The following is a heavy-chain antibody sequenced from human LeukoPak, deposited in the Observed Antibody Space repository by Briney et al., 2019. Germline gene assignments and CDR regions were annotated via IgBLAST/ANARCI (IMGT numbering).Heavy chain of an antibody. CDR1: GFTFSSYA. CDR3: ARGDYGDYGGFDY. Sequence: GRSLRLSCAASGFTFSSYAMHWVRQAPGKGLEWVAVISYDGSNKYYADSVKGRFTISRDNSKNTLYLQMNSLRAEDTAVYYCARGDYGDYGGFDYWGQGTLVTVSS. J-gene: IGHJ4*02. CDR2: ISYDGSNK. V-gene: IGHV3-30-3*01. D-gene: IGHD4-17*01.